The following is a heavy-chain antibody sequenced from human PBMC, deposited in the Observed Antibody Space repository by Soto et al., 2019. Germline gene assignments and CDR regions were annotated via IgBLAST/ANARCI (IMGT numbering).Heavy chain of an antibody. D-gene: IGHD6-19*01. V-gene: IGHV4-38-2*02. CDR2: IYHGGTT. CDR3: ARVHVMVVAGSTFDY. CDR1: GDSISSGSY. Sequence: SETLSLTCTVSGDSISSGSYWGWIRQPPGEGPEWIASIYHGGTTFYNPSLESRISISVDTSKNQFSLRLTSVTAADTATYYCARVHVMVVAGSTFDYWGPGTLVTVSS. J-gene: IGHJ4*03.